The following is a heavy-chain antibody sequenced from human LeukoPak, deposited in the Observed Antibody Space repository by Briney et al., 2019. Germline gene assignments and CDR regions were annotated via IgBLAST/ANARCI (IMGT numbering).Heavy chain of an antibody. Sequence: PGGSLRLSCAASGFTFNNYAMNWVRQAPGKGLEWVSSISGSGDTTYYADSVKGRFTISRDNFKNTLYLQMNYLRAVDTAIYYCAKAISSAFYYYGMDVWGQGTTVSVSS. CDR2: ISGSGDTT. CDR3: AKAISSAFYYYGMDV. CDR1: GFTFNNYA. D-gene: IGHD6-19*01. J-gene: IGHJ6*02. V-gene: IGHV3-23*01.